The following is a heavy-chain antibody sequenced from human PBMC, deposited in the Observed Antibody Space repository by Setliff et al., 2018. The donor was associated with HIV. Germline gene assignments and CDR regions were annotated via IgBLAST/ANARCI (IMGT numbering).Heavy chain of an antibody. J-gene: IGHJ4*02. CDR3: ARHTTDDNSIFPY. CDR2: FYSGDSGGST. V-gene: IGHV3-23*03. D-gene: IGHD3-22*01. Sequence: PGGSLRLSCAASGFRFNISAMTWVRQAPGKGLEWVSVFYSGDSGGSTYYAATVKGRFTIPRDNSKNTLYLQMNSLRAEDTAHHTWARHTTDDNSIFPYWGQGTLVTAPQ. CDR1: GFRFNISA.